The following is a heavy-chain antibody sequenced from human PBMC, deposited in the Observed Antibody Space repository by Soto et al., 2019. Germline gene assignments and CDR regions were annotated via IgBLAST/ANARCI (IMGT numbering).Heavy chain of an antibody. D-gene: IGHD2-15*01. CDR2: INHSGST. V-gene: IGHV4-34*01. J-gene: IGHJ6*02. CDR3: ARFIRYCSGGSCYHPYYYYYGMDV. CDR1: GGSFSGYY. Sequence: PSETLSLTCAVYGGSFSGYYWSWIRQPPGKGLEWIGEINHSGSTNYNPSLKSRVTISVDTSKNQFSLKLSSVTAADTAVYYCARFIRYCSGGSCYHPYYYYYGMDVWGQGTTVTVSS.